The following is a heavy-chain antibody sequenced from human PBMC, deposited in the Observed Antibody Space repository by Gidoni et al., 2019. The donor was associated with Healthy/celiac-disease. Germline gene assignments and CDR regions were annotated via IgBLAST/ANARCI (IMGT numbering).Heavy chain of an antibody. CDR2: ISSSSSYI. CDR1: GFTFSSYS. D-gene: IGHD3-3*01. V-gene: IGHV3-21*01. Sequence: EVQLVESGGGLVKPGGSLRLSCAASGFTFSSYSMNWVRQAPGKGLEWVSSISSSSSYIYYADSVKGRFTISRDNAKNSLYLQMNSLRAEDTAVYYCARDSHYYDFLGGGMDVWGQGTTVTVSS. CDR3: ARDSHYYDFLGGGMDV. J-gene: IGHJ6*02.